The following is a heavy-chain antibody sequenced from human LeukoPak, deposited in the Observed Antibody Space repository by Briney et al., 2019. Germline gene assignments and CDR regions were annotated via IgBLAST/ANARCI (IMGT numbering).Heavy chain of an antibody. CDR2: ISYDGSNK. V-gene: IGHV3-30*18. D-gene: IGHD5-18*01. J-gene: IGHJ4*02. CDR1: GFTFSSYG. CDR3: AKDGIQLGYFDY. Sequence: GGSLRLSCAASGFTFSSYGMHWVRQAPGKGLEWVAVISYDGSNKYYADSVKGRFTISRDNSKNTLYLQMNSLRAEDTAVYYCAKDGIQLGYFDYWGQGTLVTVSS.